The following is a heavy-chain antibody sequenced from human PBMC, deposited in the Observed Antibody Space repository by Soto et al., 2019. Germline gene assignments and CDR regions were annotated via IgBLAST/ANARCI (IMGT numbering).Heavy chain of an antibody. CDR1: GCSLSTYGVC. CDR2: IYWDDDK. V-gene: IGHV2-5*02. D-gene: IGHD3-22*01. J-gene: IGHJ4*02. CDR3: ANRPGFSMSFAY. Sequence: SGPMALNPTETLALSCSFSGCSLSTYGVCVSWVRQPPGKSLEWLSLIYWDDDKRYSPSLETRLTITQDTSKPHVVLTMSNMEPVDTGTHYCANRPGFSMSFAYWGKGALVPVYS.